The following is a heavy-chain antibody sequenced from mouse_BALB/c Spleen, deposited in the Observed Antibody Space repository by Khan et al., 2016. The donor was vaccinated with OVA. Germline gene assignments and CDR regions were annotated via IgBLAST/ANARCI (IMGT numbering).Heavy chain of an antibody. CDR1: GYSITSNYA. CDR3: ARGNDYGYALDY. Sequence: EVKLLESGPGLVKPSQSLSLTCTVNGYSITSNYAWNWIRQFPGNKLEWMGYISYSGSTNYNPSLKSRLSITRDTSKNQFFLLLHSVTTEDSATYYGARGNDYGYALDYWGQGTSVTVSS. CDR2: ISYSGST. V-gene: IGHV3-2*02. J-gene: IGHJ4*01. D-gene: IGHD1-1*01.